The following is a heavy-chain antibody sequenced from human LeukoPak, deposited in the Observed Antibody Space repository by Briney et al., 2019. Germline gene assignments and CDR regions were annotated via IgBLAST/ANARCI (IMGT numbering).Heavy chain of an antibody. J-gene: IGHJ6*03. D-gene: IGHD2-8*01. CDR1: GFTFSGSA. CDR2: IRSKANSYAT. Sequence: PGGSLRLSCAASGFTFSGSAMHWVRQASGKGLEWVGRIRSKANSYATVYAASVKGRFTISRDDSKNTAYLQMNSLKSEDTAVYYCTRSGCTNGVCQDYYYYYYMGVWGKGTTVTVSS. CDR3: TRSGCTNGVCQDYYYYYYMGV. V-gene: IGHV3-73*01.